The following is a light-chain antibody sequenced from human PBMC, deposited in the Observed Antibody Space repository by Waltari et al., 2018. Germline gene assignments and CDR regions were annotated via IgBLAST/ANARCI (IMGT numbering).Light chain of an antibody. V-gene: IGKV4-1*01. CDR3: QQYYSTPPT. J-gene: IGKJ2*01. Sequence: DIVMTQSPDSLAVSLGEGATVHCKSSQTLLYTSTNKNYLAWYQQKPGQPPKLLFYWASTRQSGVPDRFTGSGSETDFTLTISSLQAEDVAVYYCQQYYSTPPTFGQGTKLEI. CDR1: QTLLYTSTNKNY. CDR2: WAS.